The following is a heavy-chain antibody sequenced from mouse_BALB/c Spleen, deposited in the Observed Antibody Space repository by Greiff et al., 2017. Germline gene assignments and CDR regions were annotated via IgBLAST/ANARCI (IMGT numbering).Heavy chain of an antibody. J-gene: IGHJ2*01. CDR1: GFTFSSYA. Sequence: EVKVEESGGGLVKPGGSLKLSCAASGFTFSSYAMSWVRQTPEKRLEWVATISSGGSYTYYPDSVKGRFTISRDNAKNTLYLQMSSLRSEDTAMYYCARRITTVYYFDYWGQGTTLTVSS. CDR3: ARRITTVYYFDY. V-gene: IGHV5-9-3*01. CDR2: ISSGGSYT. D-gene: IGHD1-1*01.